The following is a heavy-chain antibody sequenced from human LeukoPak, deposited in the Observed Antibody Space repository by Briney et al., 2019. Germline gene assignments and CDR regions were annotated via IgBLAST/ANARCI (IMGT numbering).Heavy chain of an antibody. CDR3: VRTYYDTRIPWD. CDR2: IYTTGGT. Sequence: PSETLSLTCTVSGASLSSGNYYWNWVRQPAGKGLEWIGRIYTTGGTNYNPSLKSRVTMSLDTSKTQFSLILSSVTAADTAIYFCVRTYYDTRIPWDWGQGTLVTVSS. CDR1: GASLSSGNYY. D-gene: IGHD3-22*01. V-gene: IGHV4-61*02. J-gene: IGHJ4*02.